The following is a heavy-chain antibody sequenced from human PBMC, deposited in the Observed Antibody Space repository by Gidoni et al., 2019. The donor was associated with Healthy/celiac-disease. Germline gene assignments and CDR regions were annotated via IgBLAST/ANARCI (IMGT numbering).Heavy chain of an antibody. CDR2: IRGSGGST. Sequence: EVQLLESGGGLVQPGGSLRLSCAASGFTFSSYAMSWVRQAPGKGLEWVSAIRGSGGSTYYADSVKGRFTISRDNSKNTLYLKMNSLRAEDTAVYYCAKPYCGGDCYSALHYFDYWGQGTLVTVSS. V-gene: IGHV3-23*01. J-gene: IGHJ4*02. D-gene: IGHD2-21*02. CDR3: AKPYCGGDCYSALHYFDY. CDR1: GFTFSSYA.